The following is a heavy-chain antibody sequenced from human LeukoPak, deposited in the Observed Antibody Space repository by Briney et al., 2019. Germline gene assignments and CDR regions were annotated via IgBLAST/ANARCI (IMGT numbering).Heavy chain of an antibody. J-gene: IGHJ4*02. D-gene: IGHD3/OR15-3a*01. V-gene: IGHV4-38-2*02. Sequence: SETLSLTCTVSGYSISSGYYWGWIRQPPGMGLEWIGSIYYTGNTYYNASLKSQVSISIDTSKNQFSLKLTSVTAADTAVYYCARQTGSGLFILPGGQGTLVTVSS. CDR3: ARQTGSGLFILP. CDR2: IYYTGNT. CDR1: GYSISSGYY.